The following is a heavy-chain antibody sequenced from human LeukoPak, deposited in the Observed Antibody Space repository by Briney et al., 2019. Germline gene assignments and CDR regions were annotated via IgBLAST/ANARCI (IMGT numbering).Heavy chain of an antibody. Sequence: ASVKVSCKASGGTFSSYAISWVRQAPGQGFEWTGRIIPILGIANYAQKFQGRATITADKSTSTAYMELSSLRSEDTAVYYCARGSSGWYFIDYWGQGTLVTVSS. CDR1: GGTFSSYA. J-gene: IGHJ4*02. V-gene: IGHV1-69*04. D-gene: IGHD6-19*01. CDR2: IIPILGIA. CDR3: ARGSSGWYFIDY.